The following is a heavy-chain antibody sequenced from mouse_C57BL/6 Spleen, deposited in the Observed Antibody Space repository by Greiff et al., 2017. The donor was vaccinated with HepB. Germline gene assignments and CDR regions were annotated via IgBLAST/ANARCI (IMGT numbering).Heavy chain of an antibody. D-gene: IGHD2-4*01. J-gene: IGHJ4*01. CDR2: ISSGGDYI. Sequence: EVMLVESGEGLVKPGGSLKLSCAASGFTFSSYAMSWVRQTPEKRLEWVAYISSGGDYIYYADTVKGRFTISRDNARNTLCLQMSSLKSEDTAMYYCTRDLPYDYDRGYYAMDYWGQGTSVTVSS. V-gene: IGHV5-9-1*02. CDR3: TRDLPYDYDRGYYAMDY. CDR1: GFTFSSYA.